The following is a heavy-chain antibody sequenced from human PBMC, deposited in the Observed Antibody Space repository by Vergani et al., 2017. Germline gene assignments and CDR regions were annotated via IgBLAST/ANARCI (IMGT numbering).Heavy chain of an antibody. Sequence: EVQLLESGGSLKQPGGSVRLSCAASGFTFSTYAMHWVRQAPGKGLEWVSALTGGGGNTYYADSLKGRFIISRDKSRDTLYLQMNSLRPEDTATYYCVKDAGSYENFFDSWGQGTLVTVSS. CDR1: GFTFSTYA. V-gene: IGHV3-23*01. CDR3: VKDAGSYENFFDS. J-gene: IGHJ4*02. D-gene: IGHD1-26*01. CDR2: LTGGGGNT.